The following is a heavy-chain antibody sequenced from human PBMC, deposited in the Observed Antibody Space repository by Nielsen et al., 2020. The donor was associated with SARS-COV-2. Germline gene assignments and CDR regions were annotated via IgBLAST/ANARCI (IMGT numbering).Heavy chain of an antibody. CDR3: ARDREVFHYYYGMDV. CDR2: ISYDGSNK. J-gene: IGHJ6*02. Sequence: LKIPCAASGFTFSRYAMHWVRQAPGKGLEWVAVISYDGSNKYYADSVKGRFTISRDNSKNTLYLQMNSLRAEDTAVYYCARDREVFHYYYGMDVWGQGTTVTVSS. D-gene: IGHD2-21*01. CDR1: GFTFSRYA. V-gene: IGHV3-30*04.